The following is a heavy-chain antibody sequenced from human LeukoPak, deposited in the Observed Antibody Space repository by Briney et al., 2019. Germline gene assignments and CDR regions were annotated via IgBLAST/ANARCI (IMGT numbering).Heavy chain of an antibody. V-gene: IGHV4-34*01. CDR2: INHSGST. D-gene: IGHD1-7*01. CDR1: GGSFSGYY. CDR3: ARGLTGTTISFVNYYYYYYMDV. Sequence: SETLSLTCAVYGGSFSGYYWSWIRQPPGKGLEWIGEINHSGSTNYNPSLKSRVTISVDTSKNQFSLKLSSVTAADTAVYYCARGLTGTTISFVNYYYYYYMDVWGKGTTVTVSS. J-gene: IGHJ6*03.